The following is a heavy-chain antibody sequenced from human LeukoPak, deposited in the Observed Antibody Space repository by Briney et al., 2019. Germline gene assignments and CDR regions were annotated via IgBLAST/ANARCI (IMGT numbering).Heavy chain of an antibody. CDR2: IYYSGST. D-gene: IGHD1-20*01. V-gene: IGHV4-59*01. CDR1: GFTFSSYE. Sequence: GSLRLSCAASGFTFSSYEMNWVRQAPGKGLEWIGYIYYSGSTNYNPSLKSRVTISVDTSKNQFSLRLSSVTAADTAVYYCARVADNWNVAVFDYWGQGTLVTVSS. CDR3: ARVADNWNVAVFDY. J-gene: IGHJ4*02.